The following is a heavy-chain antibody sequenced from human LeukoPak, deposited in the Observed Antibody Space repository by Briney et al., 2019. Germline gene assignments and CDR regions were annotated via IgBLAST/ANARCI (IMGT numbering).Heavy chain of an antibody. CDR2: INPGDGGT. J-gene: IGHJ4*02. D-gene: IGHD5-12*01. V-gene: IGHV1-46*01. CDR1: GYTFTSYY. Sequence: GASVKVSCKASGYTFTSYYMHWVRQAPGQGLEWMGIINPGDGGTTYAQSFQGRVTMTRDTSTSTVYMELSSLRPEDTAVYYCARERGHTVGAHFDYWGQGTLVTVSS. CDR3: ARERGHTVGAHFDY.